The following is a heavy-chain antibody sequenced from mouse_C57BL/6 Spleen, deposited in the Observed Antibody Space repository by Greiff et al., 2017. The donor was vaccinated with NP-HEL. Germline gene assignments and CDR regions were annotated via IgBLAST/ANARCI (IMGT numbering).Heavy chain of an antibody. CDR1: GYSITSGYY. D-gene: IGHD2-4*01. V-gene: IGHV3-6*01. CDR2: ISYDGSN. CDR3: ARAKGYDYVGAWFAY. J-gene: IGHJ3*01. Sequence: VQLKESGPGLVKPSQSLSLTCSVTGYSITSGYYWNWIRQFPGNKLEWMGYISYDGSNNYNPSLKNRISITRDTSKNQFFLKLNSVTTEDTATYYCARAKGYDYVGAWFAYWGQGTLVTVSA.